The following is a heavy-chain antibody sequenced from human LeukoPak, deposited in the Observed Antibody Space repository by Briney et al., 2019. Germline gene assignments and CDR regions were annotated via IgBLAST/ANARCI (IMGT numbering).Heavy chain of an antibody. CDR3: SLQGGSSDWSFFHY. CDR1: GFTFSSYA. CDR2: ISSSGGST. Sequence: GGSLRPSCAASGFTFSSYAMSWVRQAPGKGLEWVSSISSSGGSTFFADSVKGRFTISRDNSKNTLFLQMNNLRAEDTAIYYCSLQGGSSDWSFFHYWGQGTLVTVSS. V-gene: IGHV3-23*01. J-gene: IGHJ4*02. D-gene: IGHD6-19*01.